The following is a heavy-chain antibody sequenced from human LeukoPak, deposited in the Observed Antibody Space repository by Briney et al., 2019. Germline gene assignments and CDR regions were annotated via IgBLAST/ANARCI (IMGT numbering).Heavy chain of an antibody. Sequence: PGGSLRLSCVASGFTFSSYSMNWVRQAPGKGLEWVSSISSSSSYIYYADSVKGRFTISRDNAKNSLYLQMNSLRAEDTAVYYCAERGGMYPAHYFDYWGQGTLVTVSS. CDR1: GFTFSSYS. V-gene: IGHV3-21*01. CDR2: ISSSSSYI. J-gene: IGHJ4*02. CDR3: AERGGMYPAHYFDY. D-gene: IGHD3-16*01.